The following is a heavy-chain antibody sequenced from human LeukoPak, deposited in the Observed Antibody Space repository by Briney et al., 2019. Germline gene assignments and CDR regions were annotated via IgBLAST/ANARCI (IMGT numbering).Heavy chain of an antibody. V-gene: IGHV3-21*01. CDR2: ISSSSSYI. D-gene: IGHD6-6*01. CDR3: ARWSYEGGIAARPGAFDI. CDR1: GFIFSSYS. Sequence: PGGSLRLSCAASGFIFSSYSMNWVRQAPGKGLEWVSSISSSSSYIYYADSVKGRFTISRDNAKNSLYLQMNSLRAEDTAVYYCARWSYEGGIAARPGAFDIWGQGTMVTVSS. J-gene: IGHJ3*02.